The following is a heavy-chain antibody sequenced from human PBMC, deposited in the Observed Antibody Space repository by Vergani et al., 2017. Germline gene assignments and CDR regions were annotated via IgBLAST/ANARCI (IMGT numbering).Heavy chain of an antibody. CDR2: IIPILGIA. D-gene: IGHD3/OR15-3a*01. J-gene: IGHJ5*02. CDR1: GGTFSSYT. Sequence: QVQLVQSGAEVKKPGSSVKVSCKASGGTFSSYTISWVRQAPGQGLEWMGRIIPILGIANYAQKFQGRVTITADKSTSTAYMEMKSLRSEDTAIYFCARGVLDSKYRHNWFGPWGQGTVVTVSS. V-gene: IGHV1-69*02. CDR3: ARGVLDSKYRHNWFGP.